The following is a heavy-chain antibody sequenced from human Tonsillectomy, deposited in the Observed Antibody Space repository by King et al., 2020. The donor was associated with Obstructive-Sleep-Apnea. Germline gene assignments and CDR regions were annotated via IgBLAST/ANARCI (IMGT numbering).Heavy chain of an antibody. CDR1: GFTFSSYA. CDR3: AKIGRVGVVTDFDY. CDR2: ISGSGVST. J-gene: IGHJ4*02. V-gene: IGHV3-23*04. Sequence: VQLVESGGGLVQPGGSLRLSCAASGFTFSSYAMSWVRQSPGKGLEWVSAISGSGVSTYYAASRKGRFTISRDNSKTTLYLQMNSLRAEDTAVYYCAKIGRVGVVTDFDYWGQGTLVTVSS. D-gene: IGHD3-3*01.